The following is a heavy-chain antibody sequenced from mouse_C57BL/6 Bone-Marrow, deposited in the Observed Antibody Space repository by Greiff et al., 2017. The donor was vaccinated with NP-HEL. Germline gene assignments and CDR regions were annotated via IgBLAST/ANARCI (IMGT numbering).Heavy chain of an antibody. V-gene: IGHV1-5*01. CDR1: GYTFTSYW. CDR2: IYPGNSDT. Sequence: EVQLQQSGTVLARPGASVKMSCKTSGYTFTSYWMHWVKQRPGQGLEWIGAIYPGNSDTSYNQKFKGKAKLTAVTSASTAYMELSSLTNEDSAVYYCTTYLWFAYWGQGTRVTVSA. CDR3: TTYLWFAY. J-gene: IGHJ3*01.